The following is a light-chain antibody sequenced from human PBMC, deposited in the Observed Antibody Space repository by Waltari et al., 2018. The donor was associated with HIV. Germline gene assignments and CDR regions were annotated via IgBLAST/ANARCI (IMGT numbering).Light chain of an antibody. CDR2: KDT. CDR1: ALPKQY. CDR3: QSADSNASLWV. J-gene: IGLJ3*02. Sequence: SYELTQPPSVSVSPGQTARITCSGDALPKQYAYWYQQRPGQAPVLVIYKDTERPSGMPERVSGSSSGTTATLTIIGVQAQDEADYHRQSADSNASLWVFGGGTKLTVL. V-gene: IGLV3-25*03.